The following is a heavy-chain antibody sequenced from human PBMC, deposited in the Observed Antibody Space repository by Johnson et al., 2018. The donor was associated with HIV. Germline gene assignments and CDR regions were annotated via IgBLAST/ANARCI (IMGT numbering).Heavy chain of an antibody. D-gene: IGHD1-26*01. CDR2: ISGGGSAI. CDR3: ARDRVGATAFDI. Sequence: VQLVESGGGVVRPGGSLRLSCAVSGFTFSDYYMSWIRQAPGKGLEWISYISGGGSAIYYADSVKGRFTISRDNAKNSLYLQMNSLRAEDTAVYYCARDRVGATAFDIWGQGTLVTVSS. CDR1: GFTFSDYY. J-gene: IGHJ3*02. V-gene: IGHV3-11*04.